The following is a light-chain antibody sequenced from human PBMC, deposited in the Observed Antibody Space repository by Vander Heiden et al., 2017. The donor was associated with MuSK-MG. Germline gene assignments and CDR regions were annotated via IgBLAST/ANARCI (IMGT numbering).Light chain of an antibody. CDR3: QQNNAYPWT. CDR1: RGISSW. Sequence: SPSTLSASVGDRVTITCRASRGISSWLAWYQQKPGRAPNLLIYDASTFKSGVPSRFSGSGSGTEFTLTISSLQPDDFATYYCQQNNAYPWTFGQGTKVEIK. V-gene: IGKV1-5*01. J-gene: IGKJ1*01. CDR2: DAS.